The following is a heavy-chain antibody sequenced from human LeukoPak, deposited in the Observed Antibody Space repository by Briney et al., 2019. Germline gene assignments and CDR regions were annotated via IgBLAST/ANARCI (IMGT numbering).Heavy chain of an antibody. CDR3: ARVNYYDSSGYYNY. CDR1: GFTFDDYG. Sequence: GGSLRLSCAASGFTFDDYGMSWVRQAPGKGLEWVSGINWNSGSTGYADSVKGRFTISRDNAKNSLYLQMNSLRAEDTALYYCARVNYYDSSGYYNYWGQGTLVTVSS. CDR2: INWNSGST. V-gene: IGHV3-20*04. D-gene: IGHD3-22*01. J-gene: IGHJ4*02.